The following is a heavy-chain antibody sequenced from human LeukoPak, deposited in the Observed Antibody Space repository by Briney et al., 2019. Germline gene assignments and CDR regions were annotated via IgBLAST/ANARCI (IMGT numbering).Heavy chain of an antibody. J-gene: IGHJ4*02. CDR2: INPSGSST. CDR3: ATGGRYFDY. Sequence: GASVKVSCKASGYSFTSHYMHWVRQAPGQGLEWMGLINPSGSSTLYAQKFQGRVTMTRDMSTSTVYMELSSLRSEDTAVYYCATGGRYFDYWGQGTLVTVSS. V-gene: IGHV1-46*01. CDR1: GYSFTSHY. D-gene: IGHD3-16*01.